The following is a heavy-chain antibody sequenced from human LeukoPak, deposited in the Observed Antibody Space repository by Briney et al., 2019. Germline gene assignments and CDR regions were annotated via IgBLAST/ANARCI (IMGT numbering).Heavy chain of an antibody. CDR2: IYSGGST. CDR1: GFTVSSKY. J-gene: IGHJ4*02. V-gene: IGHV3-66*01. CDR3: AKDRRMDCGTATCYFDR. D-gene: IGHD2-21*01. Sequence: GGSLRLSCAASGFTVSSKYMSWVRQAPGKGLEWVSVIYSGGSTYYADSVKGRFTISRDNSKNTLCLEMNSLRADDTAVYYCAKDRRMDCGTATCYFDRWGQGTLVTVSS.